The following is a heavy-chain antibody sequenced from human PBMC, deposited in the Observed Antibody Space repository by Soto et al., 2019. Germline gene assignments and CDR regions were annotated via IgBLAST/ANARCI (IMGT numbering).Heavy chain of an antibody. CDR2: ISYDGSNK. Sequence: GGSLRLSYAASGFTFSSYGMHWVRQAPGKGLEWVAVISYDGSNKYYADSVKGRFTISRDNSKNTLYLQMNSLRAEDTAVYYCAKDLAVLRYYYDSSGPTVFDYWGQGTLVTVSS. J-gene: IGHJ4*02. CDR3: AKDLAVLRYYYDSSGPTVFDY. D-gene: IGHD3-22*01. V-gene: IGHV3-30*18. CDR1: GFTFSSYG.